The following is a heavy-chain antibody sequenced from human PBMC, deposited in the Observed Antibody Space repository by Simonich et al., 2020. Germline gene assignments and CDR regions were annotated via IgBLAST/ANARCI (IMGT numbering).Heavy chain of an antibody. V-gene: IGHV3-21*01. CDR2: ISSSSSYI. CDR3: ARANERDY. CDR1: GFTLSSSR. D-gene: IGHD1-1*01. J-gene: IGHJ4*02. Sequence: EVQLVESGGGRVKPGGSLRLSCAAFGFTLSSSRMNWVRQAPGKGLECVSSISSSSSYIYYADSVKGRFTISRDNAKNSLYLQMNSLRAEDTAVYYCARANERDYWGQGTLVTVSS.